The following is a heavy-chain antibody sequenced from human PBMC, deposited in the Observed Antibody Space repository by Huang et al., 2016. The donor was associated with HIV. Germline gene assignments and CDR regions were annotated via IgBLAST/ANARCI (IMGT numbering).Heavy chain of an antibody. CDR1: GGSFSGYY. Sequence: QVQLQQWGAGLLRPSETLSLTCAVYGGSFSGYYGTWIRQPPGKGLEWIGEITHSESPNYNPALRRRVTMSVDTSRNQFSLTLTSVTAADTAVYYCARGQGGYYYYYMDVWGKGTTVTVSS. CDR3: ARGQGGYYYYYMDV. J-gene: IGHJ6*03. CDR2: ITHSESP. V-gene: IGHV4-34*01.